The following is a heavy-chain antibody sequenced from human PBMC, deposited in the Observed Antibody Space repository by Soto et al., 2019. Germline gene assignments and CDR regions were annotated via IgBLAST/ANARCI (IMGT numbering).Heavy chain of an antibody. CDR3: AKGFNVQGYFHY. Sequence: GGSLRLSCAASGFTFDDYAMHWVRQVPGKGLEWVSGISWSSSSIDYADSVKGRFTISRDNAKNSLYLQMNSLKAEDTALYYFAKGFNVQGYFHYWGQGPLVTVSS. D-gene: IGHD3-10*02. CDR1: GFTFDDYA. CDR2: ISWSSSSI. J-gene: IGHJ4*02. V-gene: IGHV3-9*01.